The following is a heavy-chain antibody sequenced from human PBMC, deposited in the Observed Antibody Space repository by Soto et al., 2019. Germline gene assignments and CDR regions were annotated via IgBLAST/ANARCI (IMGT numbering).Heavy chain of an antibody. CDR2: IIPIFGTA. J-gene: IGHJ4*02. CDR1: GGTFSSYA. D-gene: IGHD3-9*01. CDR3: AREPQDILTGFDY. V-gene: IGHV1-69*06. Sequence: GASVKVSCKASGGTFSSYAISWVRQAPGQGLEWMGGIIPIFGTANYAQKFQGRVTITADKSTSTAYMELSSLRSEDTAVYHCAREPQDILTGFDYWGRGTLVTVSS.